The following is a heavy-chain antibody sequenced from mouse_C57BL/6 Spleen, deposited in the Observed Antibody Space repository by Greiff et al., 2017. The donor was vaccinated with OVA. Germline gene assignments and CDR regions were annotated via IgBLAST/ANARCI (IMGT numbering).Heavy chain of an antibody. CDR3: ARGSTLYAMDY. CDR1: GYAFSSYW. D-gene: IGHD5-1*01. J-gene: IGHJ4*01. CDR2: IYPGDGDT. Sequence: VQLQQSGAELVKPGASVKISCKASGYAFSSYWMNWVKQRPGKGLEWIGQIYPGDGDTNYNGKFKGKATLTADKSSSTAYMQLSSLTSEDAAVYFCARGSTLYAMDYWGQGTSVTVSS. V-gene: IGHV1-80*01.